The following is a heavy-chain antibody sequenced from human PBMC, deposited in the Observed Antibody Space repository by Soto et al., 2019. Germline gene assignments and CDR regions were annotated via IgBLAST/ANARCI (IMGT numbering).Heavy chain of an antibody. CDR1: GFTLRSFW. D-gene: IGHD2-21*01. J-gene: IGHJ6*02. V-gene: IGHV3-74*01. Sequence: GGSLRLSCIGSGFTLRSFWMHWVRQGPGKGLTWVARVNPDGSRTTYADSVKGRFTISRDNAENTLFLEMSSLRVEDTGVYHCAGNTYHGLDLWRQGTTVTVSS. CDR3: AGNTYHGLDL. CDR2: VNPDGSRT.